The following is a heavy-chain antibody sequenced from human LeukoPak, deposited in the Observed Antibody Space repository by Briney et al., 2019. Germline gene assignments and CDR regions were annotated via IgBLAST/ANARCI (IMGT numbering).Heavy chain of an antibody. D-gene: IGHD3-22*01. CDR1: GGSISSGSYY. CDR3: ARVTYYYDSSGYFENWYFDL. J-gene: IGHJ2*01. Sequence: SETLSLTCTVSGGSISSGSYYWSWIRQPAGKGLEWIGRIYTSGSTNYNPSLKSRVTISVDTSKNQFSLKLSSVTAADTAVYYCARVTYYYDSSGYFENWYFDLWGRGTLVTVSS. CDR2: IYTSGST. V-gene: IGHV4-61*02.